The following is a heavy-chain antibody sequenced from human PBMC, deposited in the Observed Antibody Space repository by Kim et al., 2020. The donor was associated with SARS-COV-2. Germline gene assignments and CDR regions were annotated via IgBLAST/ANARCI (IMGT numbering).Heavy chain of an antibody. Sequence: SGPTLVNPTQTLTLTCTFSGFSLTTRGVGVAWIRQPPGKALEWLALIYWDDEKRYSPSLRSRLTITKDTAKNQVVLTMTNVDPEDRATYYCTHDSTGLYGLDVWGQGTTVTVSS. CDR3: THDSTGLYGLDV. CDR1: GFSLTTRGVG. J-gene: IGHJ6*02. CDR2: IYWDDEK. V-gene: IGHV2-5*02.